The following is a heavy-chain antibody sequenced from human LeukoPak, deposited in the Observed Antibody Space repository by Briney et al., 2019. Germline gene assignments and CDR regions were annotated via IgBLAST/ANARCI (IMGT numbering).Heavy chain of an antibody. CDR2: IYYSGST. V-gene: IGHV4-30-4*01. Sequence: PSETLSLTCTVSGGSISSGDYYWSWIRQPPGKGLEWIGYIYYSGSTYYNPSLKSRVTISVDTSKNQFSLKLSSVTAADTAVYYCARAREYYDILTGPGGYYFDYWGQGTLVTVSS. D-gene: IGHD3-9*01. CDR3: ARAREYYDILTGPGGYYFDY. J-gene: IGHJ4*02. CDR1: GGSISSGDYY.